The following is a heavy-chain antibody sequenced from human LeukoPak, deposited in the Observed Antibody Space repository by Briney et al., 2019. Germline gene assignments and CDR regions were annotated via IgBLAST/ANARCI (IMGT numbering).Heavy chain of an antibody. Sequence: GGSLRLSCAASGFTLSDYYMSWIRQAPGKGLEWLSYITNNGSTIHYADSVKGRFTISRDNANNSLYLQMNSLRAEDTAVYYCAREDYFYGSGHFDYWGQGTRVTVSS. D-gene: IGHD3-10*01. CDR3: AREDYFYGSGHFDY. CDR2: ITNNGSTI. J-gene: IGHJ4*02. CDR1: GFTLSDYY. V-gene: IGHV3-11*01.